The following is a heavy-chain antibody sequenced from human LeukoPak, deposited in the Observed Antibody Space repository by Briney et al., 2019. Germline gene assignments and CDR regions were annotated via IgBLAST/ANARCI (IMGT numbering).Heavy chain of an antibody. CDR1: GYTFTSYG. CDR3: ARALVDILTGYYRGDWFDP. D-gene: IGHD3-9*01. V-gene: IGHV1-18*01. CDR2: ISTYDSNT. J-gene: IGHJ5*02. Sequence: GASVKVSCKTSGYTFTSYGISWVRQAPGQGLEWMGWISTYDSNTNYAQKFPGRVTMTRDTSISTAYMELSRLRSDDTAVYYCARALVDILTGYYRGDWFDPWGQGTLVTVSS.